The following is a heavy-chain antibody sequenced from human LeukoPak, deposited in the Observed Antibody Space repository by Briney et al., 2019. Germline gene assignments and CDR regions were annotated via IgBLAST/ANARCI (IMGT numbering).Heavy chain of an antibody. V-gene: IGHV3-7*05. CDR3: ASECGYACLDY. CDR1: GFTFSNAW. D-gene: IGHD5-12*01. Sequence: AGSLRLSCAASGFTFSNAWMSWVRQAPGKGLEWVANIKQDGSEKYYVDSVKGRFTISRDNAKNSLYLQMNSLRAEDTAVYYCASECGYACLDYWGQGTLVTVSS. CDR2: IKQDGSEK. J-gene: IGHJ4*02.